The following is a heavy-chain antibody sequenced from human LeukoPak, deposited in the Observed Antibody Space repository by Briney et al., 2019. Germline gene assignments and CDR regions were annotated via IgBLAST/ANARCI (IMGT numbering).Heavy chain of an antibody. CDR3: ARAVYYYDSSGYSLHFDY. Sequence: SETLSLTCTVSGYSISSGYYWGWIRQPPGKGLEWIGSIYHSGSTYYNPSLKSRVTISVDTSKNQFSLKLSSVTAADTAVYYCARAVYYYDSSGYSLHFDYWGQGTLVTVS. J-gene: IGHJ4*02. CDR1: GYSISSGYY. CDR2: IYHSGST. V-gene: IGHV4-38-2*02. D-gene: IGHD3-22*01.